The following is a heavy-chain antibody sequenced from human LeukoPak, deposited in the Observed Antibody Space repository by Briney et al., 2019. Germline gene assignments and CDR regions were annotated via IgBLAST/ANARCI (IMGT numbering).Heavy chain of an antibody. CDR1: GGSINDYY. CDR3: ARDRYSGSLDAFDI. V-gene: IGHV4-59*01. Sequence: PSETLSLTCSVSGGSINDYYWSWVRQAPGKGLEWIGYIYYSGSTNYNPSLKSRVTISVDTSKNQFSLKLSSVTAADTAVYYCARDRYSGSLDAFDIWGQGTMVTVSS. D-gene: IGHD5-12*01. J-gene: IGHJ3*02. CDR2: IYYSGST.